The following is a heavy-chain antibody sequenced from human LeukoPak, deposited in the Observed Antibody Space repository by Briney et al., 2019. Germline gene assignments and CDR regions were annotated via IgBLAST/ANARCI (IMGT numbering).Heavy chain of an antibody. CDR3: AKDQNGDYDYFDY. CDR2: ISGDGGST. V-gene: IGHV3-43*02. J-gene: IGHJ4*02. Sequence: PGGSLRLSCAASGFTFDDYAMHWVRQAPGKGPEWVSLISGDGGSTYYADSVKGRFTISRDNSKNTLYLQMNSLRAEDTAVYYCAKDQNGDYDYFDYWGQGTLVTVSS. CDR1: GFTFDDYA. D-gene: IGHD4-17*01.